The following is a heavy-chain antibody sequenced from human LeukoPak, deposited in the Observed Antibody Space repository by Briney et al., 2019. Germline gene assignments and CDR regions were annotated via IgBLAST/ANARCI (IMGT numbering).Heavy chain of an antibody. V-gene: IGHV1-8*01. CDR1: GYTFTSYD. CDR3: ALNYGSGSYYNRDNNWFDP. Sequence: ASVKVSCKASGYTFTSYDINWVRHATGQGLEWMGWMNPNSGNTGYAQKFQGRVTMTRNTSISTAYMELSSLRSEDTAVYYCALNYGSGSYYNRDNNWFDPWGQGTLVTVSS. J-gene: IGHJ5*02. D-gene: IGHD3-10*01. CDR2: MNPNSGNT.